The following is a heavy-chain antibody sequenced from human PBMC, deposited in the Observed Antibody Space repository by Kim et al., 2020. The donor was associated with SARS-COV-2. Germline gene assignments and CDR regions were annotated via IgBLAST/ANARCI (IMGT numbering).Heavy chain of an antibody. V-gene: IGHV3-74*01. Sequence: RFTISRDNAKNTLYLQMNSLRAEDTAVYYCARVLHISTAMVEDYYYGMDVWGQGTTVTVSS. CDR3: ARVLHISTAMVEDYYYGMDV. D-gene: IGHD5-18*01. J-gene: IGHJ6*02.